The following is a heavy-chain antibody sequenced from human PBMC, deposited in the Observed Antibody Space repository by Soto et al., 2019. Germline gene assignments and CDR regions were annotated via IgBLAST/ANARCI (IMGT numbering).Heavy chain of an antibody. D-gene: IGHD6-6*01. Sequence: QVQLVQSGAEVKTPGSSVKVSCKASGGTFSSYTISWVRQAPGQGLEWLGRIIPILGIANYAQKFQGRVTITADKSTSTAYMELSSLRSEDTAVYYCVTSSSSPPSLDYWGQGTRVTVSS. J-gene: IGHJ4*02. CDR2: IIPILGIA. CDR1: GGTFSSYT. V-gene: IGHV1-69*02. CDR3: VTSSSSPPSLDY.